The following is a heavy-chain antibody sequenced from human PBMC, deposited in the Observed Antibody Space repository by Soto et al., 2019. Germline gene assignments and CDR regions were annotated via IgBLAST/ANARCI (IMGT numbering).Heavy chain of an antibody. J-gene: IGHJ5*02. CDR1: GGTFSSYT. V-gene: IGHV1-69*02. Sequence: QVQLVQSGAEVKKPGSSVKVSCKASGGTFSSYTISWVRQAPGQGLEWMGRIIPILGIANYAQKFQGRVTITADKSTSTAYMELSSLRSEDTAVYYCAIYRSFVGGRFGFDPWGQGTLVTVSS. D-gene: IGHD3-10*01. CDR3: AIYRSFVGGRFGFDP. CDR2: IIPILGIA.